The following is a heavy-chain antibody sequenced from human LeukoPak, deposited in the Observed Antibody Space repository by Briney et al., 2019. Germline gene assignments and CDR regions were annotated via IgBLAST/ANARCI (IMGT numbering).Heavy chain of an antibody. CDR3: AKDIGSGWTFDY. V-gene: IGHV3-9*01. CDR1: GFTVSTNY. Sequence: GGSLRLSCTASGFTVSTNYMSWVRQAPGKGLEWVSGISWNSGSIGYADSVKGRFTISRDNAKNSLYLQMNSLRAEDTALYYCAKDIGSGWTFDYWGQGTLVTVSS. CDR2: ISWNSGSI. J-gene: IGHJ4*02. D-gene: IGHD6-19*01.